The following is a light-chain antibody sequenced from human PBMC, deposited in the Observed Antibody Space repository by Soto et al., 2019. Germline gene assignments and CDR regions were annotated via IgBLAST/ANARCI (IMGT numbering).Light chain of an antibody. Sequence: DIPMTQSPSTLCASVGDRVTITCRASQSISSWLAWYQQKPGKAPKLLIYDASSLESGVPSRFSGSGSGTEFTLTISCLQPDEFSTYYCQQYNSYSYTFGQGTKLEIK. J-gene: IGKJ2*01. V-gene: IGKV1-5*01. CDR3: QQYNSYSYT. CDR1: QSISSW. CDR2: DAS.